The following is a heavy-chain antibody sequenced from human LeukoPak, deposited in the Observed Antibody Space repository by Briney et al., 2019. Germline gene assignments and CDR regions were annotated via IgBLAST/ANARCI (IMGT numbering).Heavy chain of an antibody. CDR2: IYSGGST. V-gene: IGHV3-53*01. D-gene: IGHD3-10*01. CDR3: ARDGVWFGELLRD. Sequence: GGSLRLSCAASGFTVSSNYMSWVRQASGKGLEGVSVIYSGGSTYYADSVKGRFTISRDNSKNTLYLQMSSLRAEDTAVYYCARDGVWFGELLRDWGQGTLVTVSS. CDR1: GFTVSSNY. J-gene: IGHJ4*02.